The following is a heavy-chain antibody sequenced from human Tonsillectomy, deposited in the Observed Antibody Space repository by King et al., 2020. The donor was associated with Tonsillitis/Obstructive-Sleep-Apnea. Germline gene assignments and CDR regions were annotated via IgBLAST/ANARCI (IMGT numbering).Heavy chain of an antibody. CDR1: GGSISSSSYY. CDR3: AKTQYYYYYIDV. Sequence: QLQESGPGLVKPSETLSLTCTVSGGSISSSSYYWGWIRQPPGKGLEWIGNIYYSGSTYYNPSLKSRVTMSVETSKNQFSLKLRSVTAADTAVYYCAKTQYYYYYIDVWGKGTTVTVSS. CDR2: IYYSGST. V-gene: IGHV4-39*01. D-gene: IGHD4-11*01. J-gene: IGHJ6*03.